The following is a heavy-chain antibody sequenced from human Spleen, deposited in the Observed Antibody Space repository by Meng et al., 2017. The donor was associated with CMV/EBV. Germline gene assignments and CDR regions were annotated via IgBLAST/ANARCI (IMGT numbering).Heavy chain of an antibody. V-gene: IGHV3-11*04. Sequence: FNFSDYYMSWIRQAPGKGLEWVSYISHSGSTIYYTDSVQGRFTISRDNAKNSLYLQMNSLRAEDTAVYYCARGALYYDFWRGPAHYWGQGTLVTVSS. CDR2: ISHSGSTI. D-gene: IGHD3-3*01. J-gene: IGHJ4*02. CDR1: FNFSDYY. CDR3: ARGALYYDFWRGPAHY.